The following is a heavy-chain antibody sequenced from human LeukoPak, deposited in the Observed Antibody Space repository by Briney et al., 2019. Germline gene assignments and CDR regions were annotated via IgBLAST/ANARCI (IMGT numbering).Heavy chain of an antibody. D-gene: IGHD5-18*01. J-gene: IGHJ5*02. CDR1: GYTLTELS. CDR3: ARDLGEIQLWLRGWFDP. Sequence: ASVKVSCKVSGYTLTELSMHWVRQAPGKGLEWMGGIDPEDGETIYAQKFQGRVTMTEDTSTDTAYMELSSLRSEDTAVYYCARDLGEIQLWLRGWFDPWGQGTLVTVSS. CDR2: IDPEDGET. V-gene: IGHV1-24*01.